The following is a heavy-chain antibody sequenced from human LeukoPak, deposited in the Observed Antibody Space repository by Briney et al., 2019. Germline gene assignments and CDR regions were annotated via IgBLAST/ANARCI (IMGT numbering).Heavy chain of an antibody. V-gene: IGHV3-23*01. CDR1: GFTFSSYA. CDR2: ISRSSNKS. J-gene: IGHJ4*02. D-gene: IGHD1-1*01. Sequence: GGSLRLSCAASGFTFSSYAMSWVRQAPGEGLEWVSAISRSSNKSYYTDSVKGRFTVSRDDSKSTLYLQMNSLGGEDTAAYYCAAGGQLYSIDYWGQGTLVTVSS. CDR3: AAGGQLYSIDY.